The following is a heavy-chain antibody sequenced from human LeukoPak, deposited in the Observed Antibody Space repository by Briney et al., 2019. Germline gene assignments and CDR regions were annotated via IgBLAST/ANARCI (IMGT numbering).Heavy chain of an antibody. D-gene: IGHD3-3*01. CDR3: AIIGVTNTTNDY. CDR2: IYYDGSQK. Sequence: PGRSLRLSCEASGFRFTDFGMHWARQAPGKGLEWVAQIYYDGSQKYYADSVKGRFHVSRDNSKNTLYLQMNSLGAEDTAVYYCAIIGVTNTTNDYWGQGALVVVSS. V-gene: IGHV3-30*12. CDR1: GFRFTDFG. J-gene: IGHJ4*02.